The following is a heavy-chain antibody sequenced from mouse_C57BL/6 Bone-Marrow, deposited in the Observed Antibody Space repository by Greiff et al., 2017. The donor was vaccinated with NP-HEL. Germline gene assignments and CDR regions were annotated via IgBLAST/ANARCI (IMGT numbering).Heavy chain of an antibody. Sequence: VQLQQSGAELVKPGASVKLSCKASGYTFTSYWMQWVKQRPGQGLEWIGEIDPSDSYTNYNQKFKGKATLTVDTSSSTAYMQLSSLTSEDSAVYYCASQGRYYYGSSYDYAMDYWGQGTAVTVSS. CDR3: ASQGRYYYGSSYDYAMDY. J-gene: IGHJ4*01. V-gene: IGHV1-50*01. CDR2: IDPSDSYT. D-gene: IGHD1-1*01. CDR1: GYTFTSYW.